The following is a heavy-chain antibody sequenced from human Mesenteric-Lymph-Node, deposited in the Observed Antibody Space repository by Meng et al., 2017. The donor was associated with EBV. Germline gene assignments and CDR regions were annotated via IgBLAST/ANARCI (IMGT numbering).Heavy chain of an antibody. CDR1: SGPIIIQY. D-gene: IGHD3-10*01. CDR2: IDYSGTT. Sequence: HGPDPGRVSPRASRARTRSVTSGPIIIQYCGWIRQSAGKGLEWIGQIDYSGTTKYNPSLKSRVTISVDTSKNQFSLNLYSVTAADTAVYYCARENPARGNWFDPWGQGALVTVSS. V-gene: IGHV4-59*11. J-gene: IGHJ5*02. CDR3: ARENPARGNWFDP.